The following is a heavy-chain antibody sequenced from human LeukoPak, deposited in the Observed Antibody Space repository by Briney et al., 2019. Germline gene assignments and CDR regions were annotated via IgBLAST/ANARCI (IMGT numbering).Heavy chain of an antibody. J-gene: IGHJ4*02. CDR1: GFTFSSYA. V-gene: IGHV3-23*01. D-gene: IGHD4-23*01. CDR2: ISGSGGST. CDR3: AKDWVLNSRPTYCFDY. Sequence: GGSLRLSCAASGFTFSSYAMSWVRQAPGKGLEWVSAISGSGGSTYYADSVKGRFTISRDNSKNTLYLQMNSLRAKDTAVYYCAKDWVLNSRPTYCFDYWGQGTLVTVSS.